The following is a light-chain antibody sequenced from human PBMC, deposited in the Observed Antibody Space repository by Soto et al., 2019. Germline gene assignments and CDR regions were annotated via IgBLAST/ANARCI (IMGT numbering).Light chain of an antibody. V-gene: IGKV1-5*01. CDR3: QHYHSYPYT. J-gene: IGKJ2*01. CDR2: DAS. Sequence: DIQMTQSPSTLSASVGDRVTITCRASQSIGGWLAWYQQRPGKAPRLLIYDASSVESGVPSRFSGSRSGTKFTLAISSLQPEDFATYYCQHYHSYPYTFGQVTKLEIK. CDR1: QSIGGW.